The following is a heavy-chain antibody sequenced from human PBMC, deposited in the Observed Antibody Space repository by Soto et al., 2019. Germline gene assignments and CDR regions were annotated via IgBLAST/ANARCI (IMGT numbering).Heavy chain of an antibody. CDR2: INHSGST. D-gene: IGHD3-10*01. Sequence: SETLSLTCAVYGGSFSGYCWSWIRQPPGKGLEWIGEINHSGSTNYNPSLKSRVTISVDTSKNQFSLKLSSVTAADTAVYYCARGQGRYYGSGSYRLWGQGTLVTVSS. CDR3: ARGQGRYYGSGSYRL. J-gene: IGHJ4*02. V-gene: IGHV4-34*01. CDR1: GGSFSGYC.